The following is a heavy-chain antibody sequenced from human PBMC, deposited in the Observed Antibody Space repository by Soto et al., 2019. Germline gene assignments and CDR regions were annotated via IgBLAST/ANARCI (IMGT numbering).Heavy chain of an antibody. V-gene: IGHV3-48*03. CDR3: ARDRRITYGSGSYYNVYFDY. CDR1: GFTFSSYE. J-gene: IGHJ4*02. Sequence: HPGGSLRLSCAASGFTFSSYEMNWVRQAPGKGLEWVSYISSSGSTIYYADSVKGRFTISRDNAKNSLYLQMNSLRAEDTAVYYCARDRRITYGSGSYYNVYFDYWGQGTLVTVSS. D-gene: IGHD3-10*01. CDR2: ISSSGSTI.